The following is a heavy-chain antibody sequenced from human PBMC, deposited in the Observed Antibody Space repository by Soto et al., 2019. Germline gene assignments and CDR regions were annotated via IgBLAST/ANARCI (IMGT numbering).Heavy chain of an antibody. CDR1: GFVFSDYG. CDR3: AKEGPGGGRHFYYGMDG. Sequence: KLVESGGGVVQPGRSLRLSCAASGFVFSDYGMHWVRQAPGKGLEWVALITNDGNNEFYRESVKGRFSISRGRSTNTVDLLMNSLRPEDTGVYYCAKEGPGGGRHFYYGMDGWGQGTTVTVSS. D-gene: IGHD1-26*01. CDR2: ITNDGNNE. J-gene: IGHJ6*02. V-gene: IGHV3-30*18.